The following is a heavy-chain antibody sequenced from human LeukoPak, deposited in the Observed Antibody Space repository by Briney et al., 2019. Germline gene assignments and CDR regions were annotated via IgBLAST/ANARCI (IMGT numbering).Heavy chain of an antibody. Sequence: GGSLRLSCAASGFTFSSYWMSWVRQAPGKGLEWVANIKQDGSEKYYVDSVKGRFTISRDNAKNSLYLQMNSLRAEDTAVYYCAREASQWPPDYYYYWGQGTLVTVSS. J-gene: IGHJ4*02. CDR2: IKQDGSEK. D-gene: IGHD1-26*01. V-gene: IGHV3-7*01. CDR3: AREASQWPPDYYYY. CDR1: GFTFSSYW.